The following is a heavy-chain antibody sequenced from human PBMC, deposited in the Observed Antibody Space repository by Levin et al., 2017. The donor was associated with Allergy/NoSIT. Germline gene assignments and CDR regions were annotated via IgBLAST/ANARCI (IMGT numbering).Heavy chain of an antibody. Sequence: GESLKISCKASGYTFTGYYMHWVRQAPGQGLEWMGWINPNSGGTNYAQKFQGRVTMTRDTSISTAYMELSRLRSDDTAVYYCARDWGPYYYGSGSLHYFDYWGQGTLVTVSS. CDR1: GYTFTGYY. D-gene: IGHD3-10*01. CDR3: ARDWGPYYYGSGSLHYFDY. CDR2: INPNSGGT. J-gene: IGHJ4*02. V-gene: IGHV1-2*02.